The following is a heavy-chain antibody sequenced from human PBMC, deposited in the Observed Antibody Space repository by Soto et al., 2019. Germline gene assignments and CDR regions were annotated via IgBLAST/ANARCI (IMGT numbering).Heavy chain of an antibody. Sequence: GSLRLSCAASGFPFRTYAMSWVRQAPGKGLEWVSATSGSGGLTFYADSVKGRFTISRDNSKNTLYLQISSLRAEDTAVYYCVKARGSGSRTTYYFDSWGQGTPVTVSS. D-gene: IGHD3-10*01. CDR2: TSGSGGLT. CDR3: VKARGSGSRTTYYFDS. V-gene: IGHV3-23*01. CDR1: GFPFRTYA. J-gene: IGHJ4*02.